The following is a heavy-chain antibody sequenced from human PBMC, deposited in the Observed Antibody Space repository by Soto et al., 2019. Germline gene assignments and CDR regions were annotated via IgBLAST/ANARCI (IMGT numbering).Heavy chain of an antibody. V-gene: IGHV1-18*01. CDR3: AREWDYYASRSYSNWFDP. Sequence: QVQLVQSGAEVKKPGASVKVSCKASGYTFSSYGLIWVRQAPGQGLEWMGWISTYNGDTNYAPKHQGRITMTTATSTNTAYMERRRRRSDGTAVYYCAREWDYYASRSYSNWFDPWGQGTLVTVSS. CDR2: ISTYNGDT. D-gene: IGHD3-10*01. J-gene: IGHJ5*02. CDR1: GYTFSSYG.